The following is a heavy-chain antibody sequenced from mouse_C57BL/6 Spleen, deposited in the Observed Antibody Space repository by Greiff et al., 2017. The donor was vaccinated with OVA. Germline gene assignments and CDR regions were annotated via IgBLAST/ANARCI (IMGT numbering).Heavy chain of an antibody. D-gene: IGHD2-1*01. Sequence: DVKLQESGPGMVKPSQSLSLTCTVTGYSITSGYDWHWIRHFPGNKLEWMGYISYSGSTNYNPSLKSRISITHDTSKNHFFLKLNSVTTEDTATYYCALSPGNSYAMDYWGQGTSVTVSS. CDR1: GYSITSGYD. J-gene: IGHJ4*01. V-gene: IGHV3-1*01. CDR3: ALSPGNSYAMDY. CDR2: ISYSGST.